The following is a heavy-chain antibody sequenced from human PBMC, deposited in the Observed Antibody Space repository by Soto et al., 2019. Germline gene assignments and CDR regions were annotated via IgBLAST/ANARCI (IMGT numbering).Heavy chain of an antibody. CDR3: AKDPLPGFGVYGMDV. Sequence: EVQLLESGGGLGQPGGSLRLSCAASGFTFSSYAMSWVRQAPGKGLEWVSAISGSGGSTYYADSVKGRFTISRDNSKNTLYLQMNSLRAEDTAVYYCAKDPLPGFGVYGMDVWGQGTTVTVSS. CDR1: GFTFSSYA. V-gene: IGHV3-23*01. D-gene: IGHD3-10*01. J-gene: IGHJ6*02. CDR2: ISGSGGST.